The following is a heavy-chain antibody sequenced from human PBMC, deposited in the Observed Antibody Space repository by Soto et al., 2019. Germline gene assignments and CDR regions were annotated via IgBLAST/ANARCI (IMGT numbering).Heavy chain of an antibody. CDR3: AGGSRWTGVDY. Sequence: EVQLLESGGGLVQPGGSLRLSCAASGFTFSSYAMSWVRQAPGKGVERVSAISSSGGSTYYADSVKGRFTISRDNSNSTLYVQMNNLRAEDTAVYYWAGGSRWTGVDYWGQGILVTVSA. D-gene: IGHD6-13*01. V-gene: IGHV3-23*01. CDR2: ISSSGGST. J-gene: IGHJ4*02. CDR1: GFTFSSYA.